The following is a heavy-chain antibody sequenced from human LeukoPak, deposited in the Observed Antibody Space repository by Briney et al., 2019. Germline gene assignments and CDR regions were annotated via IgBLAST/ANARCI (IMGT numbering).Heavy chain of an antibody. CDR1: GYTFTGHY. J-gene: IGHJ5*02. CDR3: VCTSCTNWFDP. CDR2: INPNSGGT. Sequence: GASVKVSCKASGYTFTGHYMHWVRQAPGQGLEWMGWINPNSGGTNYAQKFQGRVTMTRDTSISTAYMELSRLRSDDTAVYYCVCTSCTNWFDPWGQGTLVTVSS. V-gene: IGHV1-2*02. D-gene: IGHD2-2*01.